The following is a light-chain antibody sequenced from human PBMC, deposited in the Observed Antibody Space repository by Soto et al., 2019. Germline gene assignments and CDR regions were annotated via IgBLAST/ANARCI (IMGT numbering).Light chain of an antibody. CDR1: LDMRNY. J-gene: IGKJ1*01. CDR2: DAS. Sequence: DVQMTQSPSALSASIGDRVTITCQASLDMRNYLTWYQQKPGKAPDLLIHDASKLQTGVPSRCSGSGSGTVFTFTISNLHPEHIDTYVCQHDVKLLPFGQGTQVALK. CDR3: QHDVKLLP. V-gene: IGKV1-33*01.